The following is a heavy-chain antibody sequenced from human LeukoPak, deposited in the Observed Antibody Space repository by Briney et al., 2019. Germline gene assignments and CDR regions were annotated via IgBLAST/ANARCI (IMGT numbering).Heavy chain of an antibody. CDR1: GGSVNSYY. CDR2: IDYSGNT. CDR3: ARRSSGWYSAGPIDY. D-gene: IGHD6-19*01. J-gene: IGHJ4*02. V-gene: IGHV4-59*02. Sequence: PSETLSLTCTVSGGSVNSYYWSWIRQPPGKGLEWLGYIDYSGNTNYSPSLQSRLTISVDTSKKQFSLKLSSVTAADTAVYYCARRSSGWYSAGPIDYWGQGTLVTVSS.